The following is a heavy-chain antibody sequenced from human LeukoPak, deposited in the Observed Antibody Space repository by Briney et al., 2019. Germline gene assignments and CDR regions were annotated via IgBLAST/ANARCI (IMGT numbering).Heavy chain of an antibody. V-gene: IGHV3-49*04. CDR2: IRSKAYGGTT. Sequence: PGGSLRLSCTASGFTFGDYAMSWVRQAPGKGLEWVGFIRSKAYGGTTEYAASVKGRFTISRDDSKSIAYLQMNSLKTEDTAVYYCTSSYGSGSYPLDYWGQGTLVTVSS. CDR3: TSSYGSGSYPLDY. J-gene: IGHJ4*02. D-gene: IGHD3-10*01. CDR1: GFTFGDYA.